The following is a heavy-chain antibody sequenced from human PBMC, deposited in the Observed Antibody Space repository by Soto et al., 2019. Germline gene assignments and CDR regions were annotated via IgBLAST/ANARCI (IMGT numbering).Heavy chain of an antibody. D-gene: IGHD2-21*02. CDR2: IYYSGST. CDR1: GGSISSGDYY. CDR3: ARCYSFGDYYFDY. Sequence: SEPLSLTCTVSGGSISSGDYYWSWIRQPPGKGLEWIGYIYYSGSTYYNPSLKSRVTISVDTSKNQFSLKLSSVTAADTAVYYCARCYSFGDYYFDYWGQGTLVTVSS. V-gene: IGHV4-30-4*01. J-gene: IGHJ4*02.